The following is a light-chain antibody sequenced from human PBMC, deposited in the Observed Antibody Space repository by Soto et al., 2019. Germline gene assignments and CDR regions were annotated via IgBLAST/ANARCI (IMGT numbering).Light chain of an antibody. V-gene: IGKV3-20*01. CDR1: ESVASNY. CDR2: GAS. CDR3: QQYGSSPWT. Sequence: EIVLTQSPGTLSLSPGEGATLSCRASESVASNYLAWYQQKPGRAPRLLFYGASIRATGIPDRFSGSGSGTDFTLTLTRLQPEDFAVYYCQQYGSSPWTSGQGTKVEIK. J-gene: IGKJ1*01.